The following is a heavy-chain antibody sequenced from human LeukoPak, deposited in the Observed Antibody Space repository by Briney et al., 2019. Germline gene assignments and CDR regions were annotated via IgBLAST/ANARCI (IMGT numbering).Heavy chain of an antibody. J-gene: IGHJ4*02. CDR1: GYTFTSYG. V-gene: IGHV1-18*01. CDR3: AATEGSGWYRDY. CDR2: ISAYNGNT. D-gene: IGHD6-19*01. Sequence: ASVKVSCKASGYTFTSYGISWVRQAPGQGLEWMGWISAYNGNTNYAQKLQGRVTMTTDTSTSTAYMELRSLRSDDTAVYSCAATEGSGWYRDYWGQGTLVTVSS.